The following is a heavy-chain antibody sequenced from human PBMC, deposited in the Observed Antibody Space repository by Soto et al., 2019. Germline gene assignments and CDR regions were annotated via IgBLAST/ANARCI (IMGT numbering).Heavy chain of an antibody. CDR2: IYNSGTT. CDR3: ARVSMSTVSWGFDP. V-gene: IGHV4-59*01. CDR1: GDSITSNH. D-gene: IGHD4-4*01. Sequence: PSETLSLTCAVSGDSITSNHWNWIRQPPGRGLEWIGYIYNSGTTKYNPSLKSRVIISVDTSKNQLSLKLSSVTAADTAVYYCARVSMSTVSWGFDPWGQGTLVTVPS. J-gene: IGHJ5*02.